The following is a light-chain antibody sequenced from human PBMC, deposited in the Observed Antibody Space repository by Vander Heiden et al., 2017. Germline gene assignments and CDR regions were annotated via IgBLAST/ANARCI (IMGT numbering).Light chain of an antibody. V-gene: IGLV1-40*01. CDR2: GNT. CDR3: QSYDSSLSGWV. Sequence: QSVLTQPPSVSGAPGQRVTISCTGSSSNIGAGYDVHWYQQLPATAPKSLIYGNTNRPSGVPDRFSGSKSGTSASLAITGLQAEDEADYYCQSYDSSLSGWVFGGGTKLTVV. CDR1: SSNIGAGYD. J-gene: IGLJ3*02.